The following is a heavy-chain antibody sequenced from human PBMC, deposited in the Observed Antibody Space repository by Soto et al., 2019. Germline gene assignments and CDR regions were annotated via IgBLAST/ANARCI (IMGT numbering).Heavy chain of an antibody. Sequence: QVRLVQSGAEVKKPGSSVKVSCKASGGTFSSYSISWVRQAPGQGLEWMGRIIPMLGIANYAQKFQGGVTITADKSTRTAHMELSRLRSEETAVYYCATTPVSYSSGWYTIDYLGQGTLLTVSS. D-gene: IGHD6-19*01. CDR3: ATTPVSYSSGWYTIDY. CDR1: GGTFSSYS. V-gene: IGHV1-69*02. J-gene: IGHJ4*02. CDR2: IIPMLGIA.